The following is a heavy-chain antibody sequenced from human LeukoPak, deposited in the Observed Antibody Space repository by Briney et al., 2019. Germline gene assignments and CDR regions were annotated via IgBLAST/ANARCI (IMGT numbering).Heavy chain of an antibody. V-gene: IGHV1-8*01. CDR2: MNPNSGNT. CDR3: ARGRVGYYDSSGHFDY. Sequence: ASVNVSCRASGYTFTSYDINWVRQATGQGLEWMGWMNPNSGNTGYAQKFQGRVTMTRNTSISTAYMELSSLRSEDTAVYYCARGRVGYYDSSGHFDYWGQGTLVTVSS. D-gene: IGHD3-22*01. CDR1: GYTFTSYD. J-gene: IGHJ4*02.